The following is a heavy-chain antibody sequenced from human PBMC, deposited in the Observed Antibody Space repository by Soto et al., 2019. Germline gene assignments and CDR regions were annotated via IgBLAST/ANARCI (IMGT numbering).Heavy chain of an antibody. J-gene: IGHJ5*02. V-gene: IGHV4-31*03. Sequence: SETLSLTCTVSGGSISSGGYYWSWIRQHPGKGLEWIGYIYYSGSTYYNPSLKSRVTISVDTSKNQFPLKLSSVTAADTAVYYCARALITIFGVVLTGDWFDPWGQGTLVTVSS. CDR1: GGSISSGGYY. D-gene: IGHD3-3*01. CDR3: ARALITIFGVVLTGDWFDP. CDR2: IYYSGST.